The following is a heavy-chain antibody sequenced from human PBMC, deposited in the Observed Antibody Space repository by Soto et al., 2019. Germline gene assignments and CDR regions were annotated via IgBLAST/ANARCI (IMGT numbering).Heavy chain of an antibody. D-gene: IGHD4-17*01. J-gene: IGHJ6*03. V-gene: IGHV4-59*08. CDR2: IYYSGST. CDR3: ARWTPTVTTGSIYYYYYMDV. Sequence: SETLSLTCTVSGGSISSYYWSWIRQPPGKGLEWIGYIYYSGSTNYNPSLKSRVTISVDTSKNQFPLKLSSVTAADTAVYYCARWTPTVTTGSIYYYYYMDVRGKGTTVTV. CDR1: GGSISSYY.